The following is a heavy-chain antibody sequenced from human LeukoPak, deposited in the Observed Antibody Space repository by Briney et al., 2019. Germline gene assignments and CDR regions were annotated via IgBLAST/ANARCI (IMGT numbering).Heavy chain of an antibody. D-gene: IGHD2-2*01. Sequence: SVKVSFLASGGTFSSYAISWVRQAPGQGLEWMGGIIPIFGTANYAQKFQGRVTITADESTSTSYMELSSLTSEDTAVYYCASKGTLGYCSSTSCPRAFHIWGQGTMVTVSS. V-gene: IGHV1-69*01. CDR2: IIPIFGTA. J-gene: IGHJ3*02. CDR1: GGTFSSYA. CDR3: ASKGTLGYCSSTSCPRAFHI.